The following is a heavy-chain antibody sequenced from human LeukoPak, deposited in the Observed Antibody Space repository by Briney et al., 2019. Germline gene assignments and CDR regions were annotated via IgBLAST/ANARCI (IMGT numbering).Heavy chain of an antibody. CDR1: GGSISSYY. V-gene: IGHV4-59*01. J-gene: IGHJ4*02. CDR2: IYYSGST. CDR3: ARGRGTSCPVDY. D-gene: IGHD2-2*01. Sequence: KPSETLSLTCTVSGGSISSYYWSWIRQPPGQGLEWIGYIYYSGSTNYNPSLKSRVTISVDTSKNQFSLRLSSVTAADTAVYYCARGRGTSCPVDYWGQGTLVTVSS.